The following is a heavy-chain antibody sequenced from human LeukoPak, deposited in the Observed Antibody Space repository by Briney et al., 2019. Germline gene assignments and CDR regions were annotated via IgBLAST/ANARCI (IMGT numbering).Heavy chain of an antibody. J-gene: IGHJ4*02. CDR2: IYYSGST. Sequence: PSETLSLTCTVSGGSVSSGTYYWSWVRQPPGKGLEWIGYIYYSGSTNYNPSLKSRVTISVDTSKNQFSLKLSSVTAADTAVYYCARLRGYRYTLDYWGQGTLVTVSS. CDR3: ARLRGYRYTLDY. D-gene: IGHD3-16*02. CDR1: GGSVSSGTYY. V-gene: IGHV4-61*01.